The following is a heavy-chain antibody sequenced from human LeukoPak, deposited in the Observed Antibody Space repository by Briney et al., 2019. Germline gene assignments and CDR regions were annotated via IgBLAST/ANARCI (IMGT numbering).Heavy chain of an antibody. D-gene: IGHD5-24*01. J-gene: IGHJ4*02. Sequence: GESLKISCKGSGYSFNIYWIGWVRQLPRKGLEWMGIIYPGDSDTRYSPSFQGQVTISADKSISTAYLQWSSLKASDTAIYYCARRGYGDGRDYWGQGTLVTVSS. V-gene: IGHV5-51*01. CDR1: GYSFNIYW. CDR3: ARRGYGDGRDY. CDR2: IYPGDSDT.